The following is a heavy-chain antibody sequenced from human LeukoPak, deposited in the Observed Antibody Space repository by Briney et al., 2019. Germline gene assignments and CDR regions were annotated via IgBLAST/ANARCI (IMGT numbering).Heavy chain of an antibody. CDR1: GGSISSYY. CDR2: IYYSGST. J-gene: IGHJ4*02. Sequence: PSETLSLTCTVSGGSISSYYWSWIRQPPGKGLEWIGYIYYSGSTNYNPSLKSRVTISVDTSKNQFSLKLSSVTAADTAVYYCARLVRGQWPVRFDYWGQGTLVTVSS. V-gene: IGHV4-59*08. CDR3: ARLVRGQWPVRFDY. D-gene: IGHD6-19*01.